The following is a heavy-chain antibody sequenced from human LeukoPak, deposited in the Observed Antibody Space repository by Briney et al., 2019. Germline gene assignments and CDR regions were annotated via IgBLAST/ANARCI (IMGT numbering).Heavy chain of an antibody. D-gene: IGHD2-15*01. V-gene: IGHV4-59*01. Sequence: PSETLSLTCTVSGGSISSYYWSWIRQPPGKGLEWIGYIYYSGSTNYDPSLKSRVTISVKTSKNQFSLKLSSVTAADTAVYYCARDRWDCSGGSCYSNWFDPWGQGTLVTVSS. J-gene: IGHJ5*02. CDR1: GGSISSYY. CDR2: IYYSGST. CDR3: ARDRWDCSGGSCYSNWFDP.